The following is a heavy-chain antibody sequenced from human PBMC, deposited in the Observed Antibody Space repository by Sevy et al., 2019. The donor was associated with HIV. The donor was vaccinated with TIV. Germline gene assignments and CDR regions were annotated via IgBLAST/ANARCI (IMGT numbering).Heavy chain of an antibody. Sequence: ASVKVSCKASGYTFTGYYIHWVRQALGQGLEWMGWITPKSGGTNYAQKFQGRVTMTRDTSISTAYMELSSLRSDDTAVYYCARKGYDSTGNYAFDVWGQGTMVTVSS. CDR2: ITPKSGGT. D-gene: IGHD3-22*01. J-gene: IGHJ3*01. CDR3: ARKGYDSTGNYAFDV. V-gene: IGHV1-2*02. CDR1: GYTFTGYY.